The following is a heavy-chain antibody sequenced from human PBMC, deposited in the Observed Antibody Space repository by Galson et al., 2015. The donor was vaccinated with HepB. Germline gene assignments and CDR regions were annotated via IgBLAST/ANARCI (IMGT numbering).Heavy chain of an antibody. J-gene: IGHJ6*03. CDR1: GDSVSSNSAA. Sequence: CAISGDSVSSNSAAWNWIRQSPSRGLEWLGRTYYRSKWYNDYAVSVKSRITINPDTSKNQFSLQLSSVTPEDTAVYYCARDRGYCSGGSCYSEVYYYYMDVWGKGTTVTVSS. V-gene: IGHV6-1*01. CDR3: ARDRGYCSGGSCYSEVYYYYMDV. CDR2: TYYRSKWYN. D-gene: IGHD2-15*01.